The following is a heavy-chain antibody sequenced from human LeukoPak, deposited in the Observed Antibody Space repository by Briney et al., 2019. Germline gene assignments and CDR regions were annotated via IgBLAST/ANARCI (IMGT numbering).Heavy chain of an antibody. Sequence: PGGSLRLSCAASGFTFTTNAMSCVRQAPGKGLEWVSATSGRTGATYYADSEKGRFTISRDNSKSTLYLQMDSLRAEDTAVYYCAKDTGQWPIRTFDYWGQGTLVTVSS. CDR1: GFTFTTNA. V-gene: IGHV3-23*01. CDR2: TSGRTGAT. D-gene: IGHD6-19*01. J-gene: IGHJ4*02. CDR3: AKDTGQWPIRTFDY.